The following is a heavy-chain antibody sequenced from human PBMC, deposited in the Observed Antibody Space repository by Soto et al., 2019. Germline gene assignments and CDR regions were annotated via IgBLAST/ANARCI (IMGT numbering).Heavy chain of an antibody. Sequence: QVQLVESGGGVVQPGRSLRLSCAASGFTFSSYGMHWVRQAPGKGLEWVAVISYDGSNKYYADSVKGRFTISRDNSKNTLYLQMNSLRAEDTAVYYCAKVGRPAMDYYYYYGMDVWGQGTTVTVSS. CDR3: AKVGRPAMDYYYYYGMDV. D-gene: IGHD1-26*01. J-gene: IGHJ6*02. V-gene: IGHV3-30*18. CDR1: GFTFSSYG. CDR2: ISYDGSNK.